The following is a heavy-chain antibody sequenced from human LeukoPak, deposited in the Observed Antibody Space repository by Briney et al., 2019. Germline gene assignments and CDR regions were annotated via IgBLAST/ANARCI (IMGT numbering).Heavy chain of an antibody. J-gene: IGHJ4*02. CDR3: ARGRSEDIVVVVAATDFDY. D-gene: IGHD2-15*01. V-gene: IGHV4-34*01. CDR2: INHSGST. Sequence: PSETLSLTCAVYGGSFSGYYWSWIRQPPGKGLEWIGEINHSGSTNYNPSLKSRVTISVDTSKNQFSLKLSSVTAADTAAYYCARGRSEDIVVVVAATDFDYWGQGTLVTVSS. CDR1: GGSFSGYY.